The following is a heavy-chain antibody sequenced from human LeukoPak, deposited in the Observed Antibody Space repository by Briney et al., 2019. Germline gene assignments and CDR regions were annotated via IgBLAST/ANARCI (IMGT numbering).Heavy chain of an antibody. D-gene: IGHD2-2*03. J-gene: IGHJ4*02. Sequence: PGGSLRLSCAASGFTFSSYWMHWVRQAPGKGLVWVSRISSDGSSSRYADSVKGRFTISRDNAKNTLYLQMNSLRAEDTAVYYCTGPGYCSSTSCPFDYWGRGTLVTVSS. CDR1: GFTFSSYW. CDR2: ISSDGSSS. V-gene: IGHV3-74*01. CDR3: TGPGYCSSTSCPFDY.